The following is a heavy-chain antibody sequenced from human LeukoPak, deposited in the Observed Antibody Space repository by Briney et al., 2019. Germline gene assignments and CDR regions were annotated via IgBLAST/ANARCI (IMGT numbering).Heavy chain of an antibody. CDR2: FDPEDGET. CDR3: ARGRVDTAMVPFDY. D-gene: IGHD5-18*01. V-gene: IGHV1-24*01. CDR1: GYTLTELS. Sequence: ASVKVSCKVSGYTLTELSMHWVRQAPGKGLEWMGGFDPEDGETIYAQKFQGRVTITADKSTSTAYMELSSLRSEDTAVYYCARGRVDTAMVPFDYWGQGTLVTVSS. J-gene: IGHJ4*02.